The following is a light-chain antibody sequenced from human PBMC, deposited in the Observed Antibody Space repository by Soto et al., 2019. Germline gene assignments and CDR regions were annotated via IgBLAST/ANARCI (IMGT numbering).Light chain of an antibody. J-gene: IGKJ5*01. CDR3: QQYDNPSIT. CDR1: QDISNY. CDR2: DAS. Sequence: DIKMTKSPSSVSESVGDRVIITCQASQDISNYLNWYQQKPGKAPKLLIYDASNLETGVPSRFSGSGSGTDFTFTISSLQPEDIATYYCQQYDNPSITFGQGTRLEI. V-gene: IGKV1-33*01.